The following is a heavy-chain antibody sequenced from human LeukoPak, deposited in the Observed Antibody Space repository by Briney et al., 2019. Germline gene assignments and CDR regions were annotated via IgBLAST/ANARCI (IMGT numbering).Heavy chain of an antibody. Sequence: GGSLRLSCAASGFTFSDYYMSWIRQAPGKGLEWVSYISSSGSTIYYADSVKGRFTISRDNAKNSLYLQMNSLRAEDTAVYYCAREPGVYSLEPYFDYWGQGTLVTVSS. J-gene: IGHJ4*02. CDR3: AREPGVYSLEPYFDY. CDR1: GFTFSDYY. V-gene: IGHV3-11*01. CDR2: ISSSGSTI. D-gene: IGHD5-18*01.